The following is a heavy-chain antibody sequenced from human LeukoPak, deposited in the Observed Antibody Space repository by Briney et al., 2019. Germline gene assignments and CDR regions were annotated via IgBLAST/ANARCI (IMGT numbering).Heavy chain of an antibody. V-gene: IGHV4-30-2*01. Sequence: SETLSLTCAVSGGSISSGGYSWSWIRQPPGKGLEWIGYIYHSGSTYYNPSLKSRVTISVDRSKNQFSLKLSSVTAADTAVYYCARGKRRYFDWLFPTPFDYWGQGTLVTVSS. D-gene: IGHD3-9*01. J-gene: IGHJ4*02. CDR2: IYHSGST. CDR1: GGSISSGGYS. CDR3: ARGKRRYFDWLFPTPFDY.